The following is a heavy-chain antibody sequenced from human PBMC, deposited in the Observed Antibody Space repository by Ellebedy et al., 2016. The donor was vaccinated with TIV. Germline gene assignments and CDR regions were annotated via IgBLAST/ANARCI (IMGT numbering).Heavy chain of an antibody. CDR1: GFTFGDYA. D-gene: IGHD3-9*01. CDR2: IRSKAYGGTT. V-gene: IGHV3-49*03. J-gene: IGHJ6*02. Sequence: GESLKISCTASGFTFGDYAMSWFRQAPGKGLEWVGFIRSKAYGGTTEYAASVKGRFTISRDESKSIAYLQMNSLKTEDTAVYYCTRDNLRYFDWLSLYYYYYGMDVWGQGTTVTVSS. CDR3: TRDNLRYFDWLSLYYYYYGMDV.